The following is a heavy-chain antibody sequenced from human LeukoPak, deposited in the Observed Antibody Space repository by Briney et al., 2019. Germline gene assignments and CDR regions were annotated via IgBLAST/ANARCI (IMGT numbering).Heavy chain of an antibody. D-gene: IGHD3-9*01. V-gene: IGHV3-53*01. CDR2: IYSGGST. J-gene: IGHJ1*01. Sequence: PGGSLSLSCAASGFPVNSNYMSWVRQAPGKGLEWVSVIYSGGSTYYADSVKGRFTISRDNSKHTLYLQMNSLSAEDTAVYYCARGYYDILTGSRPEYFQHWGQGTLVTVSS. CDR3: ARGYYDILTGSRPEYFQH. CDR1: GFPVNSNY.